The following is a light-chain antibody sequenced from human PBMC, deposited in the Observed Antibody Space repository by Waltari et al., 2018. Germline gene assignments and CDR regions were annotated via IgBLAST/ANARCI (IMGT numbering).Light chain of an antibody. Sequence: QSVLPQPPSVSGAPGQRVPIPCTGSSPNIGAGYDVHWYQQFPGTAPKLLIYGNNDRPSGVPDRFSGSKSDTSASLAISGLQADDEAEYHCQSYDNGLRGRVFGGGTKVTVL. V-gene: IGLV1-40*01. J-gene: IGLJ3*02. CDR1: SPNIGAGYD. CDR3: QSYDNGLRGRV. CDR2: GNN.